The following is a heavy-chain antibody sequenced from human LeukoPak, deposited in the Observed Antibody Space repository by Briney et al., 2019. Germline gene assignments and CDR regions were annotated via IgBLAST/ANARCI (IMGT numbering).Heavy chain of an antibody. CDR1: GGSISSSSYY. J-gene: IGHJ4*02. Sequence: PSETLSLTCTVSGGSISSSSYYWGWIRQPPGKGLEWIGSIYYSGSTYYNPSLKSRVTISVDTSKNQFSLKLSSVTAADTAVYYCARHASAPNRGRGEFDYWGQGTLVTVSS. V-gene: IGHV4-39*01. D-gene: IGHD3-10*01. CDR3: ARHASAPNRGRGEFDY. CDR2: IYYSGST.